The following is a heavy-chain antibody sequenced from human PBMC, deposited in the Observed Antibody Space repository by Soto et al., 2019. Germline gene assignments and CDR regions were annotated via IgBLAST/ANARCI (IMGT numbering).Heavy chain of an antibody. J-gene: IGHJ4*02. D-gene: IGHD3-10*01. CDR1: GDTFTKYA. CDR2: IVPVFGRV. V-gene: IGHV1-69*06. Sequence: QVHLVQSGAEVRKPGSSVRVSCKASGDTFTKYAFSWLRQAPGQGLEWMGGIVPVFGRVTYAQRFQDRVSIIADKSTATSYLELTSLTADDTAVYYCAGVASGSTWDYFDYWGQGTLVTVSS. CDR3: AGVASGSTWDYFDY.